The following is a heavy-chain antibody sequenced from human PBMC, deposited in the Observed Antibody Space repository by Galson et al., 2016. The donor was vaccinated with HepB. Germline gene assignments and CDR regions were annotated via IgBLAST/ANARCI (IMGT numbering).Heavy chain of an antibody. J-gene: IGHJ3*01. CDR3: ARMVGVVGPSTRRRYYDAFDV. V-gene: IGHV2-26*01. D-gene: IGHD1-26*01. Sequence: PALVKPTQTLTLTCTVSGFSLSNPRMGVSWIRQPPGEALEWLAHIFSNDDTSYNTSLKSRLTISKDISKRQVVLTMTNLDPVDTATYYCARMVGVVGPSTRRRYYDAFDVWGQGTMLTVFS. CDR2: IFSNDDT. CDR1: GFSLSNPRMG.